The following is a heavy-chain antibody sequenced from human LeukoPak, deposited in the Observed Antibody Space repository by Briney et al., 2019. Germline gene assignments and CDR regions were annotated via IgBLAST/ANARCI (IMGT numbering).Heavy chain of an antibody. CDR1: GFTVSSNY. D-gene: IGHD6-19*01. V-gene: IGHV3-53*01. CDR2: IYSGGST. J-gene: IGHJ4*02. CDR3: ARQIPLAGTSYFDN. Sequence: GSLRLSCAASGFTVSSNYMSWVRQAPGKGLEWVSVIYSGGSTYYAASVKGRFTISRDGSGSTLYLQMNSLRAEDTAVYFCARQIPLAGTSYFDNWGQGTLVTVSS.